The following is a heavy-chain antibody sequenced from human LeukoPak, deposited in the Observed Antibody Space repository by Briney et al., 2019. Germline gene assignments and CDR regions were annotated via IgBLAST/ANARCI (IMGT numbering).Heavy chain of an antibody. CDR1: GGSISSGDYY. J-gene: IGHJ4*02. V-gene: IGHV4-31*02. D-gene: IGHD3-16*02. CDR3: ARGVPNEHPVCGSYRALNYIVY. Sequence: SESLSLTWTVSGGSISSGDYYWRCIRQHPGQGLVWIGYIYYSGSSYYNPSLKSRVTISVDTSKNQFSLKLSSVTAAVTAVYYCARGVPNEHPVCGSYRALNYIVYWGQGTLVTVSS. CDR2: IYYSGSS.